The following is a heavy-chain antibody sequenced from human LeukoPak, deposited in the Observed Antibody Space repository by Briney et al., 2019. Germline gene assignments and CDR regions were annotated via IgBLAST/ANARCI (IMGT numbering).Heavy chain of an antibody. CDR1: GGSFNPYY. J-gene: IGHJ6*03. Sequence: SETLSLTCAVHGGSFNPYYWTWIRQPPGKGLEWIGEINHSGTTNYNPSLKTRVTISVDTSMNQFSLRLSSVTAADTAVYYCSLVYADYYYYYMAVWGKGTTVTVSS. CDR3: SLVYADYYYYYMAV. CDR2: INHSGTT. V-gene: IGHV4-34*01. D-gene: IGHD2-8*01.